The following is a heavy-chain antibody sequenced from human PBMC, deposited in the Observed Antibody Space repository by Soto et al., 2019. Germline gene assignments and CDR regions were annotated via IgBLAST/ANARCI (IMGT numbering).Heavy chain of an antibody. Sequence: QVQLVQSGAEVKKPGSSVKVSCKASGGTFSSYAISWVRQAPGQALEWMGGIIPIFGTAKYAQKFQGRVTITADESTSTAYMELSSLRSEDTAVYYCASSHIVVVTAIGYFDYWGQGTLVTVSS. D-gene: IGHD2-21*02. CDR3: ASSHIVVVTAIGYFDY. V-gene: IGHV1-69*01. CDR1: GGTFSSYA. J-gene: IGHJ4*02. CDR2: IIPIFGTA.